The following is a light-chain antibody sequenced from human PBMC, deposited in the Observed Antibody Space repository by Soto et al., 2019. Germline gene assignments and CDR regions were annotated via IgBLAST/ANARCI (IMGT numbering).Light chain of an antibody. J-gene: IGKJ1*01. CDR3: QQYNSYSWT. CDR1: QSISSW. V-gene: IGKV1-5*03. Sequence: CACSMTATIRDRVTITCRASQSISSWLAWYQQEPGKAPKLLIYKASSLESGVPSRFSGSGSGTEFTLTISSLQPDDFATYYCQQYNSYSWTFGQGTKVDIK. CDR2: KAS.